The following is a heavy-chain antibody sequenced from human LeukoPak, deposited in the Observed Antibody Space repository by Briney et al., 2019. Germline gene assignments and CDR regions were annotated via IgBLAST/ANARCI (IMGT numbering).Heavy chain of an antibody. CDR3: AIELGVAFDI. Sequence: SETLSLTCTVSGGSINSYWGWIRQPPGKGLEWIGSIYYSGSTYYNPSLKSRVTISVDTSKNQFSLKLSSVTAADTAVYYCAIELGVAFDIWGQGTMVTVSS. J-gene: IGHJ3*02. CDR2: IYYSGST. CDR1: GGSINSY. V-gene: IGHV4-39*02.